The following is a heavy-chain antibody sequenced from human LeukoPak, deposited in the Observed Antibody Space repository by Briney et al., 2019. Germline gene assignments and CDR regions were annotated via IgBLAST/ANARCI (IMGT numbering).Heavy chain of an antibody. J-gene: IGHJ4*02. CDR2: IYYSGST. D-gene: IGHD1-20*01. CDR1: DGSISSYY. V-gene: IGHV4-59*12. CDR3: ARGPGITGTTRFDY. Sequence: PSETLSLTCTVSDGSISSYYWSWIRQPPGKGLEWIGYIYYSGSTYYNPSLKSRVTISVDTSKNQFSLKLSSVTAADTAVYYCARGPGITGTTRFDYWGQGTLVTVSS.